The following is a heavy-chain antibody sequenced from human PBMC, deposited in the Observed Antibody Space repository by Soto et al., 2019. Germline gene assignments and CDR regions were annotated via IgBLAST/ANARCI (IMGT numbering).Heavy chain of an antibody. Sequence: PGGSLRRSCASSGFPFGTYWMAWVRQAPGKGLGWVANINEDGRYKYYVDSVKGRFTTSRDNAKNSLYLEMNSLRAEDTAVYYCARVSRRNAFDVWGQGTMVTVSS. J-gene: IGHJ3*01. V-gene: IGHV3-7*01. CDR1: GFPFGTYW. CDR2: INEDGRYK. CDR3: ARVSRRNAFDV.